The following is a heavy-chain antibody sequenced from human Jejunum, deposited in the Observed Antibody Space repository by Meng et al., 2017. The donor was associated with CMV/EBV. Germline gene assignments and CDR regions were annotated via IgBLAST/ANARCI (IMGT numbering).Heavy chain of an antibody. J-gene: IGHJ4*02. CDR3: ARGPWGFDL. CDR2: VNPNNGGT. V-gene: IGHV1-2*02. CDR1: GFTCTGSV. D-gene: IGHD7-27*01. Sequence: SCKASGFTCTGSVVQWVRQAPGQGLEWMGWVNPNNGGTDYAQKFQGRVIMTSDTSISTVYMELSRLTFDDTAVYYCARGPWGFDLWGQGTLGTVSS.